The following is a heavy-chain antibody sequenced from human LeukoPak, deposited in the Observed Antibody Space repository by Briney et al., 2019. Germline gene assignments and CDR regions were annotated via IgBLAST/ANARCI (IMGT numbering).Heavy chain of an antibody. Sequence: GGSLRLSCAASGFTFNTYGMHWVRQAPGKGLEWIAVVWSDGSNRFYADSVEGRFTISRDDSKNTLYLQMNSLRAEDTAVYYCAKSNTESQTTVGNWGQGTLVSVSS. CDR2: VWSDGSNR. CDR3: AKSNTESQTTVGN. CDR1: GFTFNTYG. V-gene: IGHV3-33*06. D-gene: IGHD1-14*01. J-gene: IGHJ4*02.